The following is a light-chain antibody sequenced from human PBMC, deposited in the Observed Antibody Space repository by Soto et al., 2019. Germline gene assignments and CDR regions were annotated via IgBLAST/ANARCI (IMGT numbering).Light chain of an antibody. CDR2: EVN. V-gene: IGLV2-14*01. Sequence: QAVVTQPASVSGSPGQSITISCTGSSSDIGYYNYVSWYQQHPGKAPKLMIYEVNNRPSGVSNRFSGSKSGITASLTISGLQSEDEADYYCSSYTTFTTVLFGGGTKLTVL. CDR3: SSYTTFTTVL. J-gene: IGLJ2*01. CDR1: SSDIGYYNY.